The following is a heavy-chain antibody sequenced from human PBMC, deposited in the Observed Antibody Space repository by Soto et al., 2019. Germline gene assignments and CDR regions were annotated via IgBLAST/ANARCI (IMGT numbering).Heavy chain of an antibody. CDR1: GFSLSTSGVG. Sequence: SGPTLVNPTETLTLTCTFSGFSLSTSGVGVGWIRQPPGKALEWLALIYWDDDKRYSPSLKSRLTITKDTSKNQVVLTMTNMDPVDTATYYCAHSLIGYYYDSSGSNWFDPWGQGTLVTVSS. CDR2: IYWDDDK. CDR3: AHSLIGYYYDSSGSNWFDP. J-gene: IGHJ5*02. V-gene: IGHV2-5*02. D-gene: IGHD3-22*01.